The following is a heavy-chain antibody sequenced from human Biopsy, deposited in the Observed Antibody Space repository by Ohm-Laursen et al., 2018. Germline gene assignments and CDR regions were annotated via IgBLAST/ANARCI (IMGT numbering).Heavy chain of an antibody. D-gene: IGHD2-2*01. CDR1: GGTFSNYA. CDR2: MNPNSGNT. Sequence: SVKVSCKASGGTFSNYAISWVRQATGQGLEWMGWMNPNSGNTGYAQKFQGRVTMTRNTSISTAYMELSSLRSEDTAVYYCARVPSTTRSRDYWGQGTLVTVSS. J-gene: IGHJ4*02. CDR3: ARVPSTTRSRDY. V-gene: IGHV1-8*01.